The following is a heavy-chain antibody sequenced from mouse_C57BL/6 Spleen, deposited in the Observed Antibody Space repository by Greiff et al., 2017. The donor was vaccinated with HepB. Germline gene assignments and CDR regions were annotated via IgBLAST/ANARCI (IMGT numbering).Heavy chain of an antibody. V-gene: IGHV5-17*01. Sequence: EVKVVESGGGLVKPGGSLKLSCAASGFTFSDYGMHWVRQAPEKGLEWVAYISSGSSTIYYADTVKGRFTISRDNAKNTLFLQMTSLRSEDTAMYYCARGGNYPYFDYWGQGTTLTVSS. D-gene: IGHD2-1*01. CDR2: ISSGSSTI. J-gene: IGHJ2*01. CDR1: GFTFSDYG. CDR3: ARGGNYPYFDY.